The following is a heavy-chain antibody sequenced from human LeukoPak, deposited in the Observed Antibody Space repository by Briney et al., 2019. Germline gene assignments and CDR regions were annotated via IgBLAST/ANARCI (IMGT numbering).Heavy chain of an antibody. Sequence: SETLSLTCTVSGGSISSSNYYWGWVRQPPGKGLEWIGAFYYSESTYYNPSLKSRVTISVDTSKNQFSLKLSSVTAADTAVYYCARHRYYYDSSGYYSPYYFDYWGQGTLVTVSS. CDR1: GGSISSSNYY. CDR2: FYYSEST. V-gene: IGHV4-39*01. CDR3: ARHRYYYDSSGYYSPYYFDY. J-gene: IGHJ4*02. D-gene: IGHD3-22*01.